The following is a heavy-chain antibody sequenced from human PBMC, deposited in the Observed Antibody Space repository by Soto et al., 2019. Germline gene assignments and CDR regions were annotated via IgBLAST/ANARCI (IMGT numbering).Heavy chain of an antibody. CDR3: ATSTMEIWSDDGYFDL. CDR1: GFTSTSSA. D-gene: IGHD3-10*01. J-gene: IGHJ2*01. CDR2: IVVGSGNT. Sequence: QIQLVQSGPEVKKPGTSVKVSCKASGFTSTSSAMQWVRQARGQRLEWIGWIVVGSGNTYYAQKFQDRLTITRDMSTSTAYMELRSLRSEDTAVYYCATSTMEIWSDDGYFDLWGRGAQVTVSS. V-gene: IGHV1-58*02.